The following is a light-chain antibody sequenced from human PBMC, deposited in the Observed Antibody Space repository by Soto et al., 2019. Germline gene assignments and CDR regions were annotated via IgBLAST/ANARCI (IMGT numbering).Light chain of an antibody. CDR3: QQYYSTPRYT. CDR2: WAS. V-gene: IGKV4-1*01. CDR1: QSVLYSSNNKNY. Sequence: DIVMTQSPDSLAVSLGERATINCKSSQSVLYSSNNKNYLAWYQQKPGQPPKLLIYWASTRESGVPDRFSGSGSGTDFTLTISSLHAEDVAVYYCQQYYSTPRYTFGQGTKLEIK. J-gene: IGKJ2*01.